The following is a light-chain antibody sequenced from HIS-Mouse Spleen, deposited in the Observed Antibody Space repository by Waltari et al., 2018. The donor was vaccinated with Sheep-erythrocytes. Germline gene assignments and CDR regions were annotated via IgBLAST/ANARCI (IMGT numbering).Light chain of an antibody. Sequence: QSVLTQPPSASGTPGQRVTISCSGSSSNIGSNYVYWYQQLPGTAPKLLIYRNNQRPSGVPARCSGSKSGTSASLAISGLRSEDEADYYCAAWDDSLSGPVFGGGTQLTAL. CDR2: RNN. CDR3: AAWDDSLSGPV. V-gene: IGLV1-47*01. J-gene: IGLJ7*02. CDR1: SSNIGSNY.